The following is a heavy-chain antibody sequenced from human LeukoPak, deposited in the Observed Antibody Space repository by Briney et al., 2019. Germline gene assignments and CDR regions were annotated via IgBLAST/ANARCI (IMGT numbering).Heavy chain of an antibody. D-gene: IGHD3-10*01. J-gene: IGHJ3*02. CDR2: ISYDGSNK. Sequence: GGSLRLSCAASGFTFSSYGMHWVRQAPGKGLEWVAVISYDGSNKYYADSVKGRFTISRDNSKNTLYLQMNRLRAEDTAVYYCAKDTYGSGAFDIWGQGTMVTVSS. CDR1: GFTFSSYG. CDR3: AKDTYGSGAFDI. V-gene: IGHV3-30*18.